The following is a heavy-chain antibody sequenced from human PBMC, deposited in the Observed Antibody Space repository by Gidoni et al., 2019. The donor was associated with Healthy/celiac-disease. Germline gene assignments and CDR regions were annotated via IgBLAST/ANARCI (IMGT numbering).Heavy chain of an antibody. J-gene: IGHJ4*02. CDR2: ISGSGGST. D-gene: IGHD2-15*01. CDR1: GFTFRSSA. V-gene: IGHV3-23*04. Sequence: EVQLVESGGGLVQPGGSLRLSCAASGFTFRSSAMSWVRQAPGKGLEWVSAISGSGGSTYYADSVKGRFTISRDNSKNTLYLQMNSLRAEDTAVYYCAKDGDIVVVVAATPLDYWGQGTLVTVSS. CDR3: AKDGDIVVVVAATPLDY.